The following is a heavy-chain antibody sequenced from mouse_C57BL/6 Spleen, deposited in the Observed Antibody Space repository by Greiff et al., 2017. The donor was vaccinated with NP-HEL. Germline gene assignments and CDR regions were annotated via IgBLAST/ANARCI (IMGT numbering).Heavy chain of an antibody. CDR1: GFTFSSYA. Sequence: EVQLMESGGGLVKPGGSLKLSCAASGFTFSSYAMSWVRQTPEQRLEWVATISAGGSYPYYPANVKGRFTISRDNAKNNLYLQMSNLKSEDTAMYYCARETRAMDYWGQGTSVTVSS. CDR2: ISAGGSYP. CDR3: ARETRAMDY. J-gene: IGHJ4*01. V-gene: IGHV5-4*01.